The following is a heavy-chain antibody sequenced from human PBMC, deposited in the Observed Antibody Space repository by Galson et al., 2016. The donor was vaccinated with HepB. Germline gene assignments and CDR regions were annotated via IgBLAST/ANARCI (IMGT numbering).Heavy chain of an antibody. CDR2: IDPFDSNT. V-gene: IGHV5-10-1*01. CDR1: GYSFTSHW. CDR3: AREKPGSGDFDY. D-gene: IGHD3-10*01. Sequence: QSGAEVEKPGESLRISCSGSGYSFTSHWISWVRQMPGKGLEWMGRIDPFDSNTNYSPSFQGHVSISVDKSISTAYLQWSSLKAADTAVYYCAREKPGSGDFDYWGQGTLVTVSS. J-gene: IGHJ4*02.